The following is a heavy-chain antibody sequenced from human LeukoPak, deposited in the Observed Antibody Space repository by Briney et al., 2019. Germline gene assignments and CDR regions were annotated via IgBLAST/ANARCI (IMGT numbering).Heavy chain of an antibody. CDR3: ATGITGTYNWFDP. CDR2: IIPIFGTA. V-gene: IGHV1-69*13. J-gene: IGHJ5*02. D-gene: IGHD1-7*01. CDR1: GGTFSSYA. Sequence: SVKVSCKASGGTFSSYAISWVRQAPGQGLEWMGGIIPIFGTANYAQKFQGRVTITADESTSTDYMELSSLRSEDTVVYYCATGITGTYNWFDPWGQGTLVTVSS.